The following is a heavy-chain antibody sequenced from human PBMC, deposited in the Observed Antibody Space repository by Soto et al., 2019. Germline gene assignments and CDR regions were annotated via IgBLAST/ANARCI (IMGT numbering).Heavy chain of an antibody. CDR2: ISYNGNNK. CDR3: ARRYNWNYVDY. V-gene: IGHV3-30*03. D-gene: IGHD1-20*01. J-gene: IGHJ4*02. CDR1: GFTFSTYG. Sequence: QVQLVESGGGVVQPGRSLRLSCAASGFTFSTYGMHWVRQAPGKGLEWVAVISYNGNNKYYADSVKGRFTISRDNSKNSVYMQMNSLRAEDTAVSYWARRYNWNYVDYWGPGTLVTVSS.